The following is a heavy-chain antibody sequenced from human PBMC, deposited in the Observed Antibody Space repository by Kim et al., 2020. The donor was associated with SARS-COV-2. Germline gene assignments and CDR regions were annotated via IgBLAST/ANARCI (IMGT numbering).Heavy chain of an antibody. CDR2: IYYSGST. J-gene: IGHJ5*02. CDR1: GGSISSYY. D-gene: IGHD3-16*02. CDR3: AREPHYDYIWGSYRWFDP. Sequence: SETLSLTCTVSGGSISSYYWSWIRQPPGKGLEWIGYIYYSGSTNYNPSLKSRVTISVDTSKNQFSLKLSSVTAADTAVYYCAREPHYDYIWGSYRWFDPWGQGTLVTVSS. V-gene: IGHV4-59*13.